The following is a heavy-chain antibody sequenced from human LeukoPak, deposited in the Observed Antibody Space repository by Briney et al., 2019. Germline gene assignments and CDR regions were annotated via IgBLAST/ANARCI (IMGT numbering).Heavy chain of an antibody. J-gene: IGHJ4*02. V-gene: IGHV1-18*01. CDR1: GGTFRTHA. D-gene: IGHD4-17*01. CDR3: ARGWLTTVTAYYFDY. Sequence: ASVKVSCKTSGGTFRTHAITWVRQAPGQGLEWMGVITYNGKTDYAQTLQGRVTLTIDTSTSTAYMELNSLRPDDTAVYYCARGWLTTVTAYYFDYRGQGSLVTVSS. CDR2: ITYNGKT.